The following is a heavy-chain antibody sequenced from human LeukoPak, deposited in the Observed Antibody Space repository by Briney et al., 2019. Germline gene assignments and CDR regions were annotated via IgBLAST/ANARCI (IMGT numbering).Heavy chain of an antibody. V-gene: IGHV3-74*01. D-gene: IGHD6-13*01. Sequence: GGSLRLSRAASGFTFSSYWMHWVRQAPGKGLVWVSRINSDGSSTSYADSVKGRFTISRDNAKNTLYLQMNSLRAEDTAVYYCARGLIAASHGRAFDVWGQGTVVTVS. CDR2: INSDGSST. CDR3: ARGLIAASHGRAFDV. J-gene: IGHJ3*01. CDR1: GFTFSSYW.